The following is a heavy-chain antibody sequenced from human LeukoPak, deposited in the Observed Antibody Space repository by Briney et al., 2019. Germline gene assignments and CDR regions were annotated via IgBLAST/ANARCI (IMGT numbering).Heavy chain of an antibody. V-gene: IGHV4-39*01. CDR3: ARRSDSGSDDGEDYFDY. J-gene: IGHJ4*02. Sequence: SETLSLTCTVSGGSINSGTFYWGWIRQPPGKGLEWIGSMYYDGSSYYNPSLKSRVTTSVDTSKNRFSLKLTSVTAADTAVYFCARRSDSGSDDGEDYFDYWGQGTLVTASS. CDR1: GGSINSGTFY. CDR2: MYYDGSS. D-gene: IGHD1-26*01.